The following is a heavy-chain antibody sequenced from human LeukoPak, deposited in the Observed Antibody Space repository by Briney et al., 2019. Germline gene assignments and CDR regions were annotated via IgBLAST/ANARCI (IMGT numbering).Heavy chain of an antibody. CDR2: INHSGST. Sequence: SETLSLTCAVYGGSFSGYYWSWIRQPPGKGLEWIGEINHSGSTNYNPSLKSRVTISVDTSKNQFSLKLSSVTAADTAVYYCARAWTRYFDLWGRGTLVTVSS. J-gene: IGHJ2*01. D-gene: IGHD3/OR15-3a*01. V-gene: IGHV4-34*01. CDR1: GGSFSGYY. CDR3: ARAWTRYFDL.